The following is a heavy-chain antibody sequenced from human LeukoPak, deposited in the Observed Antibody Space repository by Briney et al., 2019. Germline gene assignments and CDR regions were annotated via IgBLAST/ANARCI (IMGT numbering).Heavy chain of an antibody. J-gene: IGHJ4*02. CDR2: ISGSGGST. CDR3: AKDRSLSSKVRGLDY. Sequence: GGSLRLSCAASGFTFSSYAMIWVRQAPGKGLEWVSAISGSGGSTYYADSVKGRFTISRDNSKNTLYLQMNSLRAEDTAVYYCAKDRSLSSKVRGLDYWGQGTLVTVSS. V-gene: IGHV3-23*01. D-gene: IGHD3-10*01. CDR1: GFTFSSYA.